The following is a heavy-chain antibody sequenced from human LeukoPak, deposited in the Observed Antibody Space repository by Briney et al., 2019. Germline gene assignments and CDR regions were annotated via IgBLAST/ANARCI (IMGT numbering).Heavy chain of an antibody. V-gene: IGHV3-9*01. CDR2: ISWNSGSI. CDR1: GFTFDDYA. CDR3: AKGIQWELLPSYYFDY. J-gene: IGHJ4*02. D-gene: IGHD1-26*01. Sequence: GGSLRLSCAASGFTFDDYAMHWVRQAPGKGLEWVSGISWNSGSIGYADSVKGRFTISRDNAKNSLYRQMNSLRAEDTALYYCAKGIQWELLPSYYFDYWGLGTLVTVSS.